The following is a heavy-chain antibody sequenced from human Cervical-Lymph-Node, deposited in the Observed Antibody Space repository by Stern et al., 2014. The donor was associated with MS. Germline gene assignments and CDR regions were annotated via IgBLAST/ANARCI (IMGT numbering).Heavy chain of an antibody. V-gene: IGHV3-11*01. Sequence: QVQLVESGGGLVKPGGSLRLSCTASAFTFSDYYMTWLRQAPGKGLEWIAYISGSGSTLFYADYVRGRFTISWDNDKNSLYLQMNSLRAEDTSIYYCARTSGSAIAAGALDLWGRGTLVTVSS. D-gene: IGHD6-13*01. J-gene: IGHJ5*02. CDR3: ARTSGSAIAAGALDL. CDR2: ISGSGSTL. CDR1: AFTFSDYY.